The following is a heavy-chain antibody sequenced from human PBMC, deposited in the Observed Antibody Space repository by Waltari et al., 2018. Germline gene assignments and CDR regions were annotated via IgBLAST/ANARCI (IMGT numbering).Heavy chain of an antibody. CDR2: ISGGGGST. CDR1: GFTFSSYA. V-gene: IGHV3-23*04. Sequence: EVQLVESGGGLVQPGGSLRLSCAASGFTFSSYAMSWVRQAPGKGLEWVSAISGGGGSTYDADAVKGRFTISRDNSKNTLYLQMNSLRAEDTAVYYCAKGLFTREMATTPFDYWGQGTLVTVSS. CDR3: AKGLFTREMATTPFDY. J-gene: IGHJ4*02. D-gene: IGHD5-12*01.